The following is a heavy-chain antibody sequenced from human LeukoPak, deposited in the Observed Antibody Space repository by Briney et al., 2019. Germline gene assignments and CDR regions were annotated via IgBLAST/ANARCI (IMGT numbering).Heavy chain of an antibody. J-gene: IGHJ4*02. D-gene: IGHD3-22*01. CDR3: APDDSSGFFDY. CDR1: GFTFSSYD. V-gene: IGHV3-13*01. CDR2: IGTAGDT. Sequence: PGGSLRLSCAASGFTFSSYDMHWVRQATGKGLEWVSAIGTAGDTYYPGSVKGRFTISRENAKNSLYLQMNSLRAEDTAVYYCAPDDSSGFFDYWGQGTLVTVSS.